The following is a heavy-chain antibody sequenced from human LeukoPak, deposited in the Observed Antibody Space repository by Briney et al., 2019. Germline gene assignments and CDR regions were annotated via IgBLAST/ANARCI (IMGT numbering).Heavy chain of an antibody. CDR1: GFTFSSYG. V-gene: IGHV3-30*18. Sequence: GRSLRLSCAASGFTFSSYGMHWVRQAPGKGLEWVAVISYDGINKYYADSVKGRFTISRDNSKNTLYLQMNGLRAEDTAVYYCAKDEMVRGVITSPFDYWGQGTLVTVSS. D-gene: IGHD3-10*01. CDR3: AKDEMVRGVITSPFDY. J-gene: IGHJ4*02. CDR2: ISYDGINK.